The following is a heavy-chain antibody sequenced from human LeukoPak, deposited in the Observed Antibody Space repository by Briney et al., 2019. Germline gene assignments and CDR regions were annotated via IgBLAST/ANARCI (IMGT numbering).Heavy chain of an antibody. V-gene: IGHV3-9*01. CDR3: AKDMSSSSFSVDY. Sequence: GGSLRLSRAASGFTFDDYAMHWVRQAPGKGLEWVSGISWNSGSIGYADSVKGRFTISRDNAKNSLYLQMNSLRAEDTALYYCAKDMSSSSFSVDYWGQGTLVTVSS. CDR1: GFTFDDYA. CDR2: ISWNSGSI. D-gene: IGHD6-6*01. J-gene: IGHJ4*02.